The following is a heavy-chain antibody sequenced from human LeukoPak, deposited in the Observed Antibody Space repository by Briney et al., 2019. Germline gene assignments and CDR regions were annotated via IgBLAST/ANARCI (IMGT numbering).Heavy chain of an antibody. V-gene: IGHV3-23*01. Sequence: AGGSLRLSCAASGFTFSSYAMTWVRQAPGKGLEWVSAISGSGDSTYYADSVKGRFTISRDNSKNTLYLQMNSLRAEDTAVYYCAKRARSYYYDRGGRGGVFVFWGQGKMVTVSS. J-gene: IGHJ3*01. CDR3: AKRARSYYYDRGGRGGVFVF. CDR2: ISGSGDST. D-gene: IGHD3-22*01. CDR1: GFTFSSYA.